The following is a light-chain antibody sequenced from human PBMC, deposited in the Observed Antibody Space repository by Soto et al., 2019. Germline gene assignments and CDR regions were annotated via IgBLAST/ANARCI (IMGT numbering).Light chain of an antibody. CDR3: QSYDSRLSGSV. CDR1: SSNIGSNF. J-gene: IGLJ1*01. Sequence: QPVLTQPPSASGTPGQRVTISCSGSSSNIGSNFVYWYQHLPGTAPKLLITDDTSRPSGVPDRFSGSKSGASASLAITGLQAEDEADYYCQSYDSRLSGSVFGTGTKLTVL. CDR2: DDT. V-gene: IGLV1-40*01.